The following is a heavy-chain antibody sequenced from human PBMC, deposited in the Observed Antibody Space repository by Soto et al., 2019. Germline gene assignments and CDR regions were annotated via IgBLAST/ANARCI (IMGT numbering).Heavy chain of an antibody. D-gene: IGHD6-19*01. V-gene: IGHV5-51*01. CDR2: IYPGDSDT. J-gene: IGHJ3*01. CDR1: GYSFTSYW. CDR3: ARIGVAVAGTNALNL. Sequence: GESLKISCKGSGYSFTSYWIGWVRQMPGKGLEWMGIIYPGDSDTRYSPSFQGQVTISADKSISTAYLQWSSLKASDTAMYYCARIGVAVAGTNALNLWGQGTMVTVSS.